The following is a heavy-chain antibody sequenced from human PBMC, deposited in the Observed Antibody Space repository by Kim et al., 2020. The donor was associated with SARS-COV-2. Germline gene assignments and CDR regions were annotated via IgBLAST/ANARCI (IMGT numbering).Heavy chain of an antibody. J-gene: IGHJ4*02. CDR3: ARRSSGIYEL. D-gene: IGHD1-26*01. V-gene: IGHV4-34*01. Sequence: SETLSLTCAVYGGSFSGYSWSWIRQPPGKGLEWIGEVTHAGNTNYNPTLTSRVTILVDTSKNQFSLRLTSVTAADTAVYYCARRSSGIYELWGRGTLVTVSS. CDR1: GGSFSGYS. CDR2: VTHAGNT.